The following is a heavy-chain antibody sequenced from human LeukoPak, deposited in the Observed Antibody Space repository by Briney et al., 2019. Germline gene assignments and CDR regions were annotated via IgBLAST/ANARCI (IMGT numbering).Heavy chain of an antibody. J-gene: IGHJ4*02. CDR1: GFTFSDYY. Sequence: GSLRLSCAASGFTFSDYYMSWIRQAPGKGLEWVSYISSSGSTIYYADSVKGRFTISRDNAKNSLYLQMNSLRAEDTAVYYCASQDYYDSSGYYRGDYWGQGTLVTVSS. D-gene: IGHD3-22*01. V-gene: IGHV3-11*01. CDR2: ISSSGSTI. CDR3: ASQDYYDSSGYYRGDY.